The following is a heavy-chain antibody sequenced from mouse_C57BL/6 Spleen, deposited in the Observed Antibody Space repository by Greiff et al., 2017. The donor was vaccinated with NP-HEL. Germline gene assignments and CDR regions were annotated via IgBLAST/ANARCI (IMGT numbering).Heavy chain of an antibody. J-gene: IGHJ2*01. Sequence: QVQLKESGAELVRPGASVTLSCKASGYKFTDYEMHWVKQTPVHGLEWIGAIDPETGGTAYNQKFKGQAILTADKSSSTAYMELRSLTSEDSAVYYCTRNHEDFDYWGQGTTLTVSS. CDR1: GYKFTDYE. CDR2: IDPETGGT. V-gene: IGHV1-15*01. CDR3: TRNHEDFDY.